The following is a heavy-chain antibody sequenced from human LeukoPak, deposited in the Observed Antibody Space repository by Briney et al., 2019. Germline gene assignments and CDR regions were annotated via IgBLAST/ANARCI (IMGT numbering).Heavy chain of an antibody. Sequence: PGRSLRLSCAASGFTFSSYAMHWVRQAPGKGLEWVAVISYDGSNKYYADSVKGRFTISRDNSKNTLYLQMNSLRAEDTAVYYCARDPWGYCSSTSCPLDYWGQGTLVTVSS. CDR1: GFTFSSYA. V-gene: IGHV3-30-3*01. D-gene: IGHD2-2*01. CDR3: ARDPWGYCSSTSCPLDY. CDR2: ISYDGSNK. J-gene: IGHJ4*02.